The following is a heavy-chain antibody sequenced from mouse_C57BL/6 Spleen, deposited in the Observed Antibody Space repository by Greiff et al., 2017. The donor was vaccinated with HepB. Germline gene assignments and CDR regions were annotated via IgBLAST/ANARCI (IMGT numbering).Heavy chain of an antibody. V-gene: IGHV1-55*01. J-gene: IGHJ2*01. Sequence: QVHVKQPGAELVKPGASVKMSCKASGYTFTSYWITWVKQRPGQGLEWIGDIYPGSGSTNYNEKFKSKATLTVDTSSSTAYMQLSSLTSEDSAVYYCARGYYGSSYGFDYWGQGTTLTVSS. CDR1: GYTFTSYW. D-gene: IGHD1-1*01. CDR3: ARGYYGSSYGFDY. CDR2: IYPGSGST.